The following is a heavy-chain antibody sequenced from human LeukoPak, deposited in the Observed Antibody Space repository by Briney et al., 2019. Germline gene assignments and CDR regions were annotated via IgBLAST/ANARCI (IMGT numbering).Heavy chain of an antibody. D-gene: IGHD3-3*01. CDR2: IDHRGTA. V-gene: IGHV4-34*01. CDR3: AVGITILGVAASFDS. J-gene: IGHJ4*02. CDR1: GASYNAYY. Sequence: SETLSLTCAVYGASYNAYYWSWIRQPPGKGLEWIGDIDHRGTAAYNPSLKSRLTISADASKNQFSLKLNSVTDADTAVYYCAVGITILGVAASFDSWGQGNLVIVSS.